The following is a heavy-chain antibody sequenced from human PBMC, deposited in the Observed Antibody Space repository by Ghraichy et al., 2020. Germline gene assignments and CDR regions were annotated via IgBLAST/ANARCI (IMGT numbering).Heavy chain of an antibody. CDR2: INSDGSST. V-gene: IGHV3-74*01. CDR3: ARVAPGVTMVRGVIPDYYYYYMDV. Sequence: GGSLRLSCAASGFTFSSYWMHWVRQAPGKGLVWVSRINSDGSSTSYADSVKGRFTISRDNAKNTLYLQMNSLRAEDTAVYYCARVAPGVTMVRGVIPDYYYYYMDVWGKGTTVTVSS. J-gene: IGHJ6*03. D-gene: IGHD3-10*01. CDR1: GFTFSSYW.